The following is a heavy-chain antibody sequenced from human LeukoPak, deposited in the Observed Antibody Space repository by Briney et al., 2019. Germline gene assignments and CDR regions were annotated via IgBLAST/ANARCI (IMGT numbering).Heavy chain of an antibody. CDR3: ARDVRVVVPATFDP. CDR1: GYSISSGYY. CDR2: IYHSGST. J-gene: IGHJ5*02. D-gene: IGHD2-2*01. Sequence: SETLSLTCTASGYSISSGYYWGWIRQPPGKGLEWIGSIYHSGSTYYNPSLKSRVTISVDTSKNQFSLKLSSVTAADTAVYYCARDVRVVVPATFDPWGQGTLVTVSS. V-gene: IGHV4-38-2*02.